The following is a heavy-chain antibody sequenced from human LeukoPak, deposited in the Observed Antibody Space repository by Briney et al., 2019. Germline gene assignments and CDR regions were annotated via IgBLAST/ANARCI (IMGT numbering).Heavy chain of an antibody. D-gene: IGHD3-10*01. Sequence: SVKDSCKASGGTFSSYAISWVRQAPGQGLEWMGGIIPIFGTANYPQKFQGRVTITADKSTSTAYMELSSLRSEDTAVYYCARALLWFGELSNWFDPWGQGTLVTVSS. CDR2: IIPIFGTA. CDR3: ARALLWFGELSNWFDP. V-gene: IGHV1-69*06. J-gene: IGHJ5*02. CDR1: GGTFSSYA.